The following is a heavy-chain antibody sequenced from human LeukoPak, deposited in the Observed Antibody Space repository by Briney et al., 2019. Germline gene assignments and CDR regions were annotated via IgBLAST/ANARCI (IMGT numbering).Heavy chain of an antibody. Sequence: GGSLRLSCAASGFTFSSYTMSWVRQAPGKGLEWISSTSSSSPIYYADSVKGRFTISRDNAENSLYLQMNSLRDEDTAVYYCAEVRSSAYDIWGQGTLVTISS. CDR2: TSSSSPI. V-gene: IGHV3-48*02. J-gene: IGHJ3*02. CDR3: AEVRSSAYDI. CDR1: GFTFSSYT. D-gene: IGHD3-10*01.